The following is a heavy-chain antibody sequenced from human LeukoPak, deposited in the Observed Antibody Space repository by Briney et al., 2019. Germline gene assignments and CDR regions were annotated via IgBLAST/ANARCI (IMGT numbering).Heavy chain of an antibody. CDR3: AKDSTGATRGFDY. J-gene: IGHJ4*02. D-gene: IGHD1-26*01. V-gene: IGHV3-23*01. Sequence: PGGSLRLSCAASGFTFSSYAMSWVRQAPGKWLEWVSGISGSGGSTYYADSVKGRFTISRDNSKNTLDLQMNSLRAEDTAVYYCAKDSTGATRGFDYWGQGTLVTVSS. CDR1: GFTFSSYA. CDR2: ISGSGGST.